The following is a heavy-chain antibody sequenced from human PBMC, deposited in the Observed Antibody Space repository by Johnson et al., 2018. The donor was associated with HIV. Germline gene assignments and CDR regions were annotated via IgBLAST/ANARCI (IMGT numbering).Heavy chain of an antibody. D-gene: IGHD6-13*01. Sequence: QVQLVESGGGVVQPGRSLRLSCAASGFTFSSYTIHWVRQAPGKGLEWVAFISYDGSNKYYADSVKGRFTISRDNSKNTLYLQMNSLKVEDTAVYYCARDKGSWFDEAFDVWGQGTMVTVSS. CDR3: ARDKGSWFDEAFDV. J-gene: IGHJ3*01. V-gene: IGHV3-30*04. CDR1: GFTFSSYT. CDR2: ISYDGSNK.